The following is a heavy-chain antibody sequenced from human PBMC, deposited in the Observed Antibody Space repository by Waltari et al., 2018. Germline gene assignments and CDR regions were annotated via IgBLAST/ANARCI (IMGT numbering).Heavy chain of an antibody. CDR2: IGWNSGAI. CDR1: GFRFDDSA. Sequence: EVQLVTSGGGLVQPGRSLRLACVGSGFRFDDSAMSWVRQGPGKGLEWFACIGWNSGAIGYADSVRGRFSTYRDNARKSLYLQMGRLRPEDTALYYCVKGGWGFGAFYEQHWGQGIQVTDSS. D-gene: IGHD3-10*01. V-gene: IGHV3-9*01. CDR3: VKGGWGFGAFYEQH. J-gene: IGHJ4*02.